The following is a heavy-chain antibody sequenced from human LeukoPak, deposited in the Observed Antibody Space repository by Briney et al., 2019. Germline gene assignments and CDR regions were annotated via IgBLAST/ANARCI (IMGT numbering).Heavy chain of an antibody. CDR2: INPNSGGT. Sequence: ASVKVSCKASGYTFTGYYMHWVRPAPGQGLEWMGWINPNSGGTNYAQKFQGWVTMTRDTSISTAYMELSRLRSDDTAVYSCARGDDNLTGYSAFDYWGQGTLVTVSS. V-gene: IGHV1-2*04. J-gene: IGHJ4*02. CDR1: GYTFTGYY. CDR3: ARGDDNLTGYSAFDY. D-gene: IGHD3-9*01.